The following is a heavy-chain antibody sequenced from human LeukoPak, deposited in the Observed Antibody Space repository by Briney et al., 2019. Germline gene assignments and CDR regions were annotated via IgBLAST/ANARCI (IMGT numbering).Heavy chain of an antibody. D-gene: IGHD4-17*01. CDR3: ARGHVYGDYEAVAYFDY. V-gene: IGHV4-39*07. CDR1: GGSVTYTNYY. J-gene: IGHJ4*02. Sequence: SETLSLTCTVSGGSVTYTNYYWGWIRQPPGKGLQWIGVIYYNGKTYYNPSLKSRVTISVDTSKNQFSLKLSSVTAADTAVYYCARGHVYGDYEAVAYFDYWGQGTLVTVSS. CDR2: IYYNGKT.